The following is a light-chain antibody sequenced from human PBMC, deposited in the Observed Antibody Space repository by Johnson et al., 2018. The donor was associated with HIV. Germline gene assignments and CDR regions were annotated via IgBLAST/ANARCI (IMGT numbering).Light chain of an antibody. J-gene: IGLJ1*01. Sequence: QSVLTQPPSVSAAPGQKVTISCSGGTSNIGNNYVSWYQHLPGTAPKLLIYENNKRPSGIPDRFSGAKSGTSATLAITGLQTGDAGDYYCATWSGSLNFGTGTKFTVL. CDR3: ATWSGSLN. CDR2: ENN. CDR1: TSNIGNNY. V-gene: IGLV1-51*02.